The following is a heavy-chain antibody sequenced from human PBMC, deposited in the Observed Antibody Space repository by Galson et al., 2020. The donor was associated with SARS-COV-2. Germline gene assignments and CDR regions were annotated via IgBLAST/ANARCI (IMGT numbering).Heavy chain of an antibody. CDR3: ARDRLTAYFDY. CDR1: GFTFSSYA. CDR2: ISYDGSNK. D-gene: IGHD3-16*01. Sequence: LSLTCAASGFTFSSYAMHWVRQAPGKGLEWVAVISYDGSNKYYADSVKGRFTISRDNSKNTLYLQMNSLRAEDTAVYYCARDRLTAYFDYWGQGTLVTVSS. V-gene: IGHV3-30*04. J-gene: IGHJ4*02.